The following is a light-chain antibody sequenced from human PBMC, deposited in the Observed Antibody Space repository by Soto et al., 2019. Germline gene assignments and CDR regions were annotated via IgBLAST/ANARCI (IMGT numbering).Light chain of an antibody. Sequence: EIVLTQSPGTLSLSPGDGATLSCRASQSVSTNFFAWYQQKPGQAPRLLIYGASTRPTGIPDRFSGSGSGTDFTLTISRLEPEDFAVYYCQQYDRAPWTFGQGTKVEIK. CDR3: QQYDRAPWT. CDR2: GAS. V-gene: IGKV3-20*01. CDR1: QSVSTNF. J-gene: IGKJ1*01.